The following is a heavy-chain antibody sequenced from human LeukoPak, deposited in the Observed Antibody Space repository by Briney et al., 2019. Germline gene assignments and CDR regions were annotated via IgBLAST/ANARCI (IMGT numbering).Heavy chain of an antibody. Sequence: PGGSLRLSCAASGFTFSSYSMNWVRRAPGKGLEWVSYISSSSSTIYYADSVKGRFIISRDNAKNSLYLQMNSLRAEDTAVYYCARVLDDFWSGYYTSVFDYWGQGTLVTVSS. CDR2: ISSSSSTI. CDR3: ARVLDDFWSGYYTSVFDY. V-gene: IGHV3-48*01. CDR1: GFTFSSYS. D-gene: IGHD3-3*01. J-gene: IGHJ4*02.